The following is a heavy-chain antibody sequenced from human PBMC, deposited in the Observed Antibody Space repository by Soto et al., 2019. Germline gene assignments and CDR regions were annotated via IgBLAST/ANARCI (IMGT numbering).Heavy chain of an antibody. CDR3: AHRLGLSNYFGSGSVYYYGMDV. CDR1: GFSLSTSGVG. D-gene: IGHD3-10*01. J-gene: IGHJ6*02. Sequence: QITLKESGPTLVKPTQTLTLTCTFSGFSLSTSGVGVDWIRQPPGKALEWLALIYWDDDKRYSPSLKSRLTITKDTSKNQVVLTMTTMDPVGTDTYYCAHRLGLSNYFGSGSVYYYGMDVWGQGTTVTVCS. CDR2: IYWDDDK. V-gene: IGHV2-5*02.